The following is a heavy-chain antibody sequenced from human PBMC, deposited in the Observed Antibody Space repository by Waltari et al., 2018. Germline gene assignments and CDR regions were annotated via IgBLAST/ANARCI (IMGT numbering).Heavy chain of an antibody. CDR2: VLRNGRS. Sequence: QLQLPESGPGLVKPSETLSLTCTVSGDSMNSNSWWSWFRQSPDKGLEWSGQVLRNGRSNYNPSLEGRVIISLDTSNNRFSLELTSATAVDTAVYYCARDRGTGLYLDSWGPGTLVTVS. V-gene: IGHV4-4*02. CDR3: ARDRGTGLYLDS. D-gene: IGHD1-1*01. J-gene: IGHJ4*02. CDR1: GDSMNSNSW.